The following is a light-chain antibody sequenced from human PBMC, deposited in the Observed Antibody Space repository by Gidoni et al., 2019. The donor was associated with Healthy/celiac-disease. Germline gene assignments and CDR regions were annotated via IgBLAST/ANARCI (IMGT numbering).Light chain of an antibody. CDR2: DAA. CDR1: QSVSSY. CDR3: QQRSNWLSIT. J-gene: IGKJ5*01. Sequence: EIVFTQSPATLSLSPGEIATLSCRASQSVSSYLAAYQQKPGQAPRLLIYDAANRATGIPARCSGSGSWTDFTLTISSLEPEDFAVYYCQQRSNWLSITFGQGTRLEIK. V-gene: IGKV3-11*01.